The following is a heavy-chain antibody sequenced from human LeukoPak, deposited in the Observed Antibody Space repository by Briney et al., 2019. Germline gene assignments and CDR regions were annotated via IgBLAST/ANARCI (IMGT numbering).Heavy chain of an antibody. J-gene: IGHJ4*02. Sequence: GGSLRLSCAASEFTFNYFWMAWVRQAPGKGLEWVANIKDDGSETYYVASVKGRFTISRDNAKDSLYLQMNGLRAEDTAVYYCAREPRGYSYGLWGRGTLVTVSS. CDR3: AREPRGYSYGL. D-gene: IGHD5-18*01. V-gene: IGHV3-7*01. CDR2: IKDDGSET. CDR1: EFTFNYFW.